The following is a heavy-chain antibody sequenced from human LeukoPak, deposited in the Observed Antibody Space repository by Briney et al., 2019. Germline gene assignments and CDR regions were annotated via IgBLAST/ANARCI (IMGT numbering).Heavy chain of an antibody. D-gene: IGHD3-10*01. J-gene: IGHJ4*02. CDR3: AAVVKPSKLWYGVDY. Sequence: SETLSLTCTVSGGSISSGGYYWSWIRQHPGKGLEWIGYIYYSGSTYYNPSLKSRVTISVDTSKNQFSLKLSSVTAADTAVYYCAAVVKPSKLWYGVDYWGQGTLVTVSS. CDR2: IYYSGST. V-gene: IGHV4-31*03. CDR1: GGSISSGGYY.